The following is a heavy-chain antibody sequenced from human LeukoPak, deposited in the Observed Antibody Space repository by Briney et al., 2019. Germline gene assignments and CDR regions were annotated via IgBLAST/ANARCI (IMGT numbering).Heavy chain of an antibody. J-gene: IGHJ4*02. CDR1: GGSISSSGYY. CDR2: IYYSGST. CDR3: ARLYYDSSGYYQICYFDY. D-gene: IGHD3-22*01. V-gene: IGHV4-39*01. Sequence: PSETLSLTCTVSGGSISSSGYYWGWIRQPPGKGLEWIGSIYYSGSTYYNPSLKSRVTISVDTSKNQSSLNLSSVTAADTAVYYCARLYYDSSGYYQICYFDYWGQGTLVTVSS.